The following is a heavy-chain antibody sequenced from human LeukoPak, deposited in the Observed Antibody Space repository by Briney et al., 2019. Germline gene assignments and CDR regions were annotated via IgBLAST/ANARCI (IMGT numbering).Heavy chain of an antibody. Sequence: SQTLSLTCTVSGGSISSGGYYWSWIRQHPGKGLEWIGYIYYSGSTYYNPSLKSRVTISVDTSKNQFSLKLSSVTAADTAVYYCARHLELGGGDSRDAFDIWGQGTMVTVSS. CDR1: GGSISSGGYY. CDR2: IYYSGST. J-gene: IGHJ3*02. V-gene: IGHV4-31*03. CDR3: ARHLELGGGDSRDAFDI. D-gene: IGHD2-21*02.